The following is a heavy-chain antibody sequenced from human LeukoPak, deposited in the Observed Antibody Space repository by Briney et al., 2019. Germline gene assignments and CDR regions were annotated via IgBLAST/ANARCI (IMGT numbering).Heavy chain of an antibody. Sequence: SQTLSLTCAISGDSVSSNRTSWNWIRQPPSRGLEWLGRTYYRSKWFNDYAVSLESRITVSPDTSKNQFSLQLTSVTPEDTAVYDGPRGGPVFDRWGKGTRVTVSS. CDR3: PRGGPVFDR. CDR1: GDSVSSNRTS. J-gene: IGHJ5*02. CDR2: TYYRSKWFN. V-gene: IGHV6-1*01.